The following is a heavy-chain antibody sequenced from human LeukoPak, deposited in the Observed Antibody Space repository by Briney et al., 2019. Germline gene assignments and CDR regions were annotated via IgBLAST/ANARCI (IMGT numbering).Heavy chain of an antibody. J-gene: IGHJ4*02. CDR1: GGSISSSNW. CDR3: ASEGYYGSGSYYVDY. V-gene: IGHV4-4*02. CDR2: IYTSGST. Sequence: SGTLSLTCAVSGGSISSSNWWSWVRQPPGKGLEWIGRIYTSGSTNYNPSLKSRVTMSVDTSKNQFSLKLSSVTAADTAVYYCASEGYYGSGSYYVDYWGQGTLVTVSS. D-gene: IGHD3-10*01.